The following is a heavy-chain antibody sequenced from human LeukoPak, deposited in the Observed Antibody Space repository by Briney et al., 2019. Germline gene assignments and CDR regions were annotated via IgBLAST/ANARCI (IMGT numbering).Heavy chain of an antibody. V-gene: IGHV3-48*02. CDR2: ISSASSTI. Sequence: PGGSLSLSCAASGFTFSSYTMNWVRQAPGKGLEWVSYISSASSTIYYADSVKGRFTVSRDNAKNSLFLQMNSLRDEDTAVYYCARGRTFDYWGQGTLVTVSS. J-gene: IGHJ4*02. CDR3: ARGRTFDY. CDR1: GFTFSSYT.